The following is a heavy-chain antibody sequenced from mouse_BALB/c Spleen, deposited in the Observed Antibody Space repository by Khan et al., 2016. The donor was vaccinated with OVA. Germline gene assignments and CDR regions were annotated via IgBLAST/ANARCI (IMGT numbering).Heavy chain of an antibody. J-gene: IGHJ3*01. V-gene: IGHV1-80*01. CDR2: IYPGDGNT. Sequence: QVQLQQSGAELVKPGSSVKISCKASAYAFSSYWMNWVKQRPGQGLEWIGQIYPGDGNTHYNGNFKGKATLTADKSSSTAYMQLSSLTSDDSAVYFCARLGYWLAYWGQGTLVTVSA. CDR3: ARLGYWLAY. CDR1: AYAFSSYW. D-gene: IGHD2-14*01.